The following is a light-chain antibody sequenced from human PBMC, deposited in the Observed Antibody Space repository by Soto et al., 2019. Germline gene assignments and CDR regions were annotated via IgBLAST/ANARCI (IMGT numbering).Light chain of an antibody. V-gene: IGKV1-5*03. CDR3: QQYNTFWT. CDR2: KAS. J-gene: IGKJ1*01. Sequence: DIQMTQSPSTLSASVGDRVTITCRASQSISGLLAWYQQKPGKAPKLLIYKASGLESGVPSRFSGSGSGTEFTLTINGLQPDDFATYYCQQYNTFWTFGQGTKV. CDR1: QSISGL.